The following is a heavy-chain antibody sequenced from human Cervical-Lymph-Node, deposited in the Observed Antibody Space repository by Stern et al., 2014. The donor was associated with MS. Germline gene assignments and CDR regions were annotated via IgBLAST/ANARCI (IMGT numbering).Heavy chain of an antibody. J-gene: IGHJ6*02. CDR1: GGPIGSGTYY. V-gene: IGHV4-61*02. CDR3: ARDDAVGATRYHYAMDV. Sequence: QVQLVQSGPGLVKPSQTLALTCTVSGGPIGSGTYYWSWIRQPAGKGLEWIGRIYNSGSTSYNPSLKSRVTMSLDTSKYLFSLKLSSGTAADTAVYYCARDDAVGATRYHYAMDVWGQGTTVTVSS. CDR2: IYNSGST. D-gene: IGHD1-26*01.